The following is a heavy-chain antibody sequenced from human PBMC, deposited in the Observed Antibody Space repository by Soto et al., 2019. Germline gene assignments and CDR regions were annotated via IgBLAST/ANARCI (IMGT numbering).Heavy chain of an antibody. CDR3: VRDVGGSGWFAP. V-gene: IGHV4-4*07. Sequence: QVQLQQSGPGLVKPSETLSLTCTVSGISIDNYYCSWIRQSAGKGLEWIGRIYSSGTINYNPSLKSRVTMSVDMSKSQFSLNVRSVTAADTAVYYCVRDVGGSGWFAPWGQGTLVTVSS. CDR1: GISIDNYY. J-gene: IGHJ5*02. CDR2: IYSSGTI.